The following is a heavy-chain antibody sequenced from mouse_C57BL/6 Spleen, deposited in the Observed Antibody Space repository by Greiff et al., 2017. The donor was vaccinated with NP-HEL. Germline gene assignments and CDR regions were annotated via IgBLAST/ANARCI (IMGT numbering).Heavy chain of an antibody. CDR3: ARCGSSSYYAMDY. V-gene: IGHV1-4*01. D-gene: IGHD1-1*01. CDR2: INPSSGYT. CDR1: GYTFTSYT. J-gene: IGHJ4*01. Sequence: QVHVKQPGAELARPGASVKMSCKASGYTFTSYTMHWVKQRPGQGLEWIGYINPSSGYTKYNQKFKDKATLTADKSSSTAYMQLSSLTSEDSAVYYCARCGSSSYYAMDYWGQGTSVTVSS.